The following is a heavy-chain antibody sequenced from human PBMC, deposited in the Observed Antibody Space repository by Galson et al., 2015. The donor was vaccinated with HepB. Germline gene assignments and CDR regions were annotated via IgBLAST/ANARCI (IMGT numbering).Heavy chain of an antibody. CDR1: GLNFSTYW. J-gene: IGHJ5*02. CDR2: INQDGSEK. Sequence: SLRLSCAASGLNFSTYWMTWVRQAPGKGLEWVANINQDGSEKYYVDSAKGRFTVPRDNAKNSLYLQMSSLGAEDTALYHCARKLFYYDTSGAGWLDPWGQGTLVTVSS. V-gene: IGHV3-7*01. D-gene: IGHD3-22*01. CDR3: ARKLFYYDTSGAGWLDP.